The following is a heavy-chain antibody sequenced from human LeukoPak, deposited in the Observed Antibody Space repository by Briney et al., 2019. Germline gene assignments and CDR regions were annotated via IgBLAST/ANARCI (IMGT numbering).Heavy chain of an antibody. V-gene: IGHV1-69*04. CDR3: ASSEMGVGDIVVVPAALDY. Sequence: GASLKVSCKASGGTFSSYAISWVRQAPGQGLEWMGRIIPILGIANYAQKFQGRVTITADKSTSTAYMELRSLRSDDTAVYYCASSEMGVGDIVVVPAALDYWGQGTLVTVSS. CDR1: GGTFSSYA. J-gene: IGHJ4*02. CDR2: IIPILGIA. D-gene: IGHD2-2*01.